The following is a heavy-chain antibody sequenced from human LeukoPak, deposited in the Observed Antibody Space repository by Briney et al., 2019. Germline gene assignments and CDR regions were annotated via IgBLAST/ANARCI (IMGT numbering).Heavy chain of an antibody. CDR3: AREAHYDILTGYYNPLQFFDY. D-gene: IGHD3-9*01. CDR1: GFTFSGYS. Sequence: PGGSLRLSCAASGFTFSGYSMNWVRQAPGKGLEWVSSISSSSSYIYYADSVKGRFTISRDNAKNSLYLQMNSLRAEDTAVYYCAREAHYDILTGYYNPLQFFDYWGQGTLVTVSS. CDR2: ISSSSSYI. J-gene: IGHJ4*02. V-gene: IGHV3-21*01.